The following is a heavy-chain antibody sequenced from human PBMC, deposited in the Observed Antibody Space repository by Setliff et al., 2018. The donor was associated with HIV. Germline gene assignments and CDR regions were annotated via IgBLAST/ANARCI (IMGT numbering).Heavy chain of an antibody. Sequence: SETLSLTCAVYGGSFNGYSWTWIRQPPGKGLEWIGGINHSGSTNYNPSLKSRVTISVDTSKSQFSLRLNSVTATDTAVYYCAREVRWELPQGFDHWGQGSQVTVSS. CDR1: GGSFNGYS. CDR2: INHSGST. J-gene: IGHJ4*02. D-gene: IGHD1-26*01. V-gene: IGHV4-34*01. CDR3: AREVRWELPQGFDH.